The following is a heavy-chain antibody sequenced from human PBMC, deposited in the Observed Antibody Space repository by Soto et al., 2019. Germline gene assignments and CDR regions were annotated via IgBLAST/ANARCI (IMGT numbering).Heavy chain of an antibody. CDR3: ARVRSSGREFDY. CDR2: VDPRDGST. J-gene: IGHJ4*02. CDR1: GYIFTTYS. D-gene: IGHD6-25*01. Sequence: QVQLVQSGAEMKRPGASVILSCKASGYIFTTYSIHWVRQTAGQGLEWMAKVDPRDGSTGYAQKFRGRVSMAWDKSGGTVSMEVTTMTSDDTATYYCARVRSSGREFDYWGQGTQVTVYS. V-gene: IGHV1-46*01.